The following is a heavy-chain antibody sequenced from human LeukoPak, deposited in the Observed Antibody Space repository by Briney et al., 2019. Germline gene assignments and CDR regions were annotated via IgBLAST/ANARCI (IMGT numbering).Heavy chain of an antibody. Sequence: GASVKVSCKASGYTFTEYGITWVRQAPGQGLEWMGWISTYNGNTNYAQKLQGRVTMTTDTSTSTAYMELRSLISDDAAVYYCARGDDYGDYWGLYWGQGTLVTVSS. CDR1: GYTFTEYG. V-gene: IGHV1-18*01. CDR2: ISTYNGNT. CDR3: ARGDDYGDYWGLY. D-gene: IGHD4-17*01. J-gene: IGHJ4*02.